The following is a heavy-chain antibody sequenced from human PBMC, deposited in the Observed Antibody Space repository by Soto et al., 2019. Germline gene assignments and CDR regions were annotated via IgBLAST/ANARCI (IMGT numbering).Heavy chain of an antibody. CDR2: IIPVFRSS. J-gene: IGHJ4*02. CDR1: GVTFSSYA. CDR3: AKDGSWDGGGGES. D-gene: IGHD3-16*01. V-gene: IGHV1-69*06. Sequence: QVQLVQSGAELKKPGSSVKVSCSASGVTFSSYAFTWVRQAPGQGLDWMGNIIPVFRSSNYAQGFQGRLTISADKSTNTIYMELSSLRYEDTAVYFCAKDGSWDGGGGESWGQGTLVIVSS.